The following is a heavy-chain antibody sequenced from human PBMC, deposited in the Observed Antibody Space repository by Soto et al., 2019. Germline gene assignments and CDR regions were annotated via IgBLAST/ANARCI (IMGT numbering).Heavy chain of an antibody. CDR1: GFTFGNYG. J-gene: IGHJ3*01. D-gene: IGHD2-21*02. CDR2: INGGGGNT. Sequence: GGSLILSCATSGFTFGNYGMNWVRQAPGKGLEWVSGINGGGGNTYYADSVKGRFTISRDPSKNTVFLEMNSLRAEDTAVYYCAKGFIVVVTVLRPDDAFDVWGQGTLVTV. CDR3: AKGFIVVVTVLRPDDAFDV. V-gene: IGHV3-23*01.